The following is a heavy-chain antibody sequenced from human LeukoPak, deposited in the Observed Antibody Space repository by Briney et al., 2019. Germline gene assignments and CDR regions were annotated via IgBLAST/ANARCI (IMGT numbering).Heavy chain of an antibody. D-gene: IGHD6-19*01. J-gene: IGHJ5*02. V-gene: IGHV1-2*06. Sequence: ASVKVSCKASGYTFTGYYMHWVRQAPGQGLEWMGRINPNSGGTNYAQKFQGRVTMTRDTSISTAYMELSRLRSDDTAVYYCARRTPGIAVAGTGKWFDPWGQGTLVTVSS. CDR1: GYTFTGYY. CDR3: ARRTPGIAVAGTGKWFDP. CDR2: INPNSGGT.